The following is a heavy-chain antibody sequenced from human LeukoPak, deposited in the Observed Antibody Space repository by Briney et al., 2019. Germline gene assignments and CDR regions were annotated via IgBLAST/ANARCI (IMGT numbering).Heavy chain of an antibody. CDR2: IYYSGST. CDR3: ARVSGYDWESFYDY. D-gene: IGHD5-12*01. J-gene: IGHJ4*02. Sequence: SSETLSLTCTVSGGSISSYYWSWIRQPPGKGLEWIGYIYYSGSTNYNPSLKSRVTISVDTSKNQFSLKLSSVTAADTAMYYCARVSGYDWESFYDYWGQGSLVTVSS. V-gene: IGHV4-59*01. CDR1: GGSISSYY.